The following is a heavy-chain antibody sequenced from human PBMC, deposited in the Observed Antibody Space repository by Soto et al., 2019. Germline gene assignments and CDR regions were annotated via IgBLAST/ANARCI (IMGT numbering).Heavy chain of an antibody. D-gene: IGHD1-26*01. V-gene: IGHV4-39*01. Sequence: QLQLQESGPGLVKPSETLSLTCTVSGGSISSSSYYWGWIRQPPGKGLEWIGSIYYSGSTYYNPSLKSRVTISVDTSKNQFSLKLSSVTAADTAVYYCARPKSWELLTQDWCFDLWGRGTLVTVSS. CDR1: GGSISSSSYY. CDR3: ARPKSWELLTQDWCFDL. J-gene: IGHJ2*01. CDR2: IYYSGST.